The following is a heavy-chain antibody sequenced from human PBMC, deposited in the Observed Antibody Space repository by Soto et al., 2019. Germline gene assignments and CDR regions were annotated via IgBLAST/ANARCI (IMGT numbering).Heavy chain of an antibody. CDR2: MNPNSGNT. CDR3: ARSRTRVVDY. Sequence: ASVKVSCKASGYSFTSYDINWVRQATGQGLEWMGWMNPNSGNTGQPQRFQGRVTMTRNTSISTAYMELSNLYSDDTAVYYCARSRTRVVDYWGQGTQVTVSS. V-gene: IGHV1-8*01. J-gene: IGHJ4*02. D-gene: IGHD4-17*01. CDR1: GYSFTSYD.